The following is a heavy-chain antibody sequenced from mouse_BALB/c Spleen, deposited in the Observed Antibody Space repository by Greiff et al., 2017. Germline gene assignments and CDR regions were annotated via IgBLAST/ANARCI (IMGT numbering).Heavy chain of an antibody. CDR2: ISSGGST. CDR1: GFTFSSYA. V-gene: IGHV5-6-5*01. CDR3: ARGGGNYEYFDV. D-gene: IGHD2-1*01. J-gene: IGHJ1*01. Sequence: EVQLVESGGGLVKPGGSLKLSCAASGFTFSSYAMSWVRQTPEKRLEWVASISSGGSTYYPDSVKGRFTISRDNARNILYLQMSSLRSEDTAMYYCARGGGNYEYFDVWGAGTTVTVSS.